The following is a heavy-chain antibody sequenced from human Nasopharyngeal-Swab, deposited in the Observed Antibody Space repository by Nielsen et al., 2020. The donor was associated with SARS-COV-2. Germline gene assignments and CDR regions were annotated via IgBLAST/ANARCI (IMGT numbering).Heavy chain of an antibody. V-gene: IGHV1-18*01. J-gene: IGHJ6*02. D-gene: IGHD2-15*01. CDR3: ARVVGSVEKDDYYYGMDV. CDR1: GYSFSNYG. Sequence: ASVKVSCKTSGYSFSNYGISWVRQAPGQGLEWMGWISTYNGNTNYAQKLQGRVTMTTDTSTSTAYMELRSLRSDDTAVYYCARVVGSVEKDDYYYGMDVWGQGTTVTVSS. CDR2: ISTYNGNT.